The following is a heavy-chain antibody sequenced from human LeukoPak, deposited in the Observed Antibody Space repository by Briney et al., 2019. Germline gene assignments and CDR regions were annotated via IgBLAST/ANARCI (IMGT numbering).Heavy chain of an antibody. CDR1: GYCFTTYW. D-gene: IGHD6-13*01. CDR3: AASIGTAAGTLDY. J-gene: IGHJ4*02. Sequence: GESLKISCMASGYCFTTYWIGWVRQMPGKGVEWMGIIYPGDSDTRYSPSFQGQVTISADKSISTAYLQWSSLKASDTAKYYCAASIGTAAGTLDYWGQGTLVTVSS. CDR2: IYPGDSDT. V-gene: IGHV5-51*01.